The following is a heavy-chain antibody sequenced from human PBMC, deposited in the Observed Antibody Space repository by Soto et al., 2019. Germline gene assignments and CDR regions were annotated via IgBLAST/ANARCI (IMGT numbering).Heavy chain of an antibody. CDR3: ARGRGSYGGIIRLFDY. CDR1: GGSISRVDYY. J-gene: IGHJ4*02. Sequence: ALSLTSTVSGGSISRVDYYWSWIRQPPGKGLEWIGYIYYSGSTYYNPSLKSRVTISVDTSKNQFSLKLSSATAADTAVYYCARGRGSYGGIIRLFDYWGQGTLVTVSS. CDR2: IYYSGST. V-gene: IGHV4-30-4*01. D-gene: IGHD3-16*02.